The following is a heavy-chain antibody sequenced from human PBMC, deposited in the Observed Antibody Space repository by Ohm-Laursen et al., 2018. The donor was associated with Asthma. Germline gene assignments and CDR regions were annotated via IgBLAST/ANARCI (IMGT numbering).Heavy chain of an antibody. CDR2: IYYSGST. CDR1: GGSISSGDYY. Sequence: LSLTCTVSGGSISSGDYYWSWIRQPPGKGLEWIGYIYYSGSTYYNPSLKSRVTISVDTSKNQFSLKLSSVTAADTAVYYCARGLGYCSSTSCLNWFDPWGQGTLVTVSS. V-gene: IGHV4-30-4*01. J-gene: IGHJ5*02. D-gene: IGHD2-2*01. CDR3: ARGLGYCSSTSCLNWFDP.